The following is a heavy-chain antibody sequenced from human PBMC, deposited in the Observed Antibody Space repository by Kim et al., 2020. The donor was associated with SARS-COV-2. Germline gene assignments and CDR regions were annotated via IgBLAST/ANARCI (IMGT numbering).Heavy chain of an antibody. CDR3: ARDPSEELLSFDY. V-gene: IGHV3-33*01. D-gene: IGHD1-26*01. Sequence: YADSGKGPFTISRDNSKNTRYLQMTSLSAEDTAVYYCARDPSEELLSFDYWGQGTLVTVSS. J-gene: IGHJ4*02.